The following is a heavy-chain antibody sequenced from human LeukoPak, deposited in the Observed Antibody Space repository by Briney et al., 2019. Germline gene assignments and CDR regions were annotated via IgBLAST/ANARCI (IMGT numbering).Heavy chain of an antibody. CDR3: ARHPFSAPFDY. CDR1: GGSMNNYY. J-gene: IGHJ4*02. V-gene: IGHV4-59*08. CDR2: VYQTGDT. Sequence: SETLSLTCTVSGGSMNNYYWSWFRRPPGKGLKWIAYVYQTGDTRYNPSLKSRLSISLDTSKNQFSLQLRSVTATDTAVYYCARHPFSAPFDYWGQGILVTVSS. D-gene: IGHD6-19*01.